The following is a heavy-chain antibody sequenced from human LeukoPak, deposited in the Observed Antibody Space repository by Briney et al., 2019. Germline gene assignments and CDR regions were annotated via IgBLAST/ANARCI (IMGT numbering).Heavy chain of an antibody. CDR1: GFTFSSYA. V-gene: IGHV3-23*01. CDR2: ISGSGGST. CDR3: AKNPPEWELLGYFDY. D-gene: IGHD1-26*01. J-gene: IGHJ4*02. Sequence: GGSLRPSCAASGFTFSSYAMSWVRQAPGKGLEWVSAISGSGGSTYYADSVKGRFTISRDNSKNTLYLQMNSLRAEDTAVYYCAKNPPEWELLGYFDYWGQGTLVTVSS.